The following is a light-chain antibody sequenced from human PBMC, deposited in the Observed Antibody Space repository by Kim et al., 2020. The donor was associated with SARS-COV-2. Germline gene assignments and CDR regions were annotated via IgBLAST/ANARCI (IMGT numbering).Light chain of an antibody. CDR3: QQYSDWPLT. J-gene: IGKJ4*01. CDR2: GIS. V-gene: IGKV3-15*01. CDR1: HIIKSD. Sequence: SPGESASLSCRASHIIKSDFLDWYQQKPGQAPRLLIYGISNRATGVPARFSGSGSGTEFSLTISSLQSEDFAVYYCQQYSDWPLTFGGGTKVDIK.